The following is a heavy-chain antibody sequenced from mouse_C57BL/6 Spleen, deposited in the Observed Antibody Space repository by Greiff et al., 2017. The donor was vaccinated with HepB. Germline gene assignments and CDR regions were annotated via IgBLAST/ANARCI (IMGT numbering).Heavy chain of an antibody. V-gene: IGHV1-82*01. J-gene: IGHJ1*03. CDR2: IYPGDGDT. CDR1: GYAFSSSW. Sequence: QVQLKQSGPELVKPGASVKISCKASGYAFSSSWMNWVKQWPGKGLEWIGRIYPGDGDTNYNGKFKGKATLTADKSSSTAYMQLSSLTSEDSAVYFCARGGITTVVVPYWYFDVWGTGTTVTVSS. CDR3: ARGGITTVVVPYWYFDV. D-gene: IGHD1-1*01.